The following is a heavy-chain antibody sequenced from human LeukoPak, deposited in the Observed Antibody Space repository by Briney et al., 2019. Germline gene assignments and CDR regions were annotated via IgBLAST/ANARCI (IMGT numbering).Heavy chain of an antibody. Sequence: ASVTVSCMASAYIFITHYIHWVRQAPGQGLEWMGWIDPDTGGTNYSQRFQGRVTLPRDTSINTAYMELSRLRSADTAVYFCIRGVYGGDFWGRGTTVTVSS. D-gene: IGHD5/OR15-5a*01. CDR3: IRGVYGGDF. CDR1: AYIFITHY. CDR2: IDPDTGGT. V-gene: IGHV1-2*02. J-gene: IGHJ6*04.